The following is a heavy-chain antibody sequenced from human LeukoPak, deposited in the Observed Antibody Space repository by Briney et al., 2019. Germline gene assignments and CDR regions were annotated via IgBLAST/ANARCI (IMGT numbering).Heavy chain of an antibody. CDR1: GFTVSSNY. CDR3: AKDDISDYGDDEGY. J-gene: IGHJ4*02. D-gene: IGHD4-17*01. Sequence: GGSLRLSCAASGFTVSSNYMSWVRQAPGKGLEWVSGISWNSGSIGYADSVEGRFTISRDNAKNSLYLQMNSLRAEDTALYYCAKDDISDYGDDEGYWGQGTLVTVSS. V-gene: IGHV3-9*01. CDR2: ISWNSGSI.